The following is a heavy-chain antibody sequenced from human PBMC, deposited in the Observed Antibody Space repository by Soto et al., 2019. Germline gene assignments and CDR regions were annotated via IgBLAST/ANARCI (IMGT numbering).Heavy chain of an antibody. CDR3: RITDLSGDAFDT. J-gene: IGHJ3*02. V-gene: IGHV4-4*02. D-gene: IGHD1-26*01. Sequence: PSETISLTCAVSCESIRNSNWWSSVRHPTGTRLEWIGEIYRSGSTNYNPSLKSRVTISLEKSKEKFSLKLSSVTAADTDVYYCRITDLSGDAFDTGGQGPMVTVTS. CDR1: CESIRNSNW. CDR2: IYRSGST.